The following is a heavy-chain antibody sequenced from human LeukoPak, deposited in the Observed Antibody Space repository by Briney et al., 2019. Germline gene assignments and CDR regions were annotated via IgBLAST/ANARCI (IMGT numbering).Heavy chain of an antibody. J-gene: IGHJ4*02. CDR3: ARHGPLYDIWSAQFYFDY. CDR2: IYYSGTT. V-gene: IGHV4-59*08. Sequence: SETLSLSCTVSGGSISTFYWSGIRQRPGKGLEWIGYIYYSGTTNYNPSLKSRVTISVDMSKSQFSLNLSSVTAADTALYYCARHGPLYDIWSAQFYFDYWGQGTLVAVSS. CDR1: GGSISTFY. D-gene: IGHD3-3*01.